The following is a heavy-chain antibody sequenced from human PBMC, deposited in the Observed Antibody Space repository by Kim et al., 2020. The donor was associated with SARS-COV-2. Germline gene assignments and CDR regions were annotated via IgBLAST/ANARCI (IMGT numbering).Heavy chain of an antibody. D-gene: IGHD2-8*01. J-gene: IGHJ6*02. CDR2: INHDGSIT. V-gene: IGHV3-74*01. CDR1: GFTLSNYW. CDR3: ARAWVYAVGAYYDGVDV. Sequence: GGSLRLSCAASGFTLSNYWMNWVRQAPGKGLVWVSRINHDGSITYYVDSVKGRFTISRDNAKNTLYLQMNSLRAEDTAVYYCARAWVYAVGAYYDGVDVWGQGTPVTVSS.